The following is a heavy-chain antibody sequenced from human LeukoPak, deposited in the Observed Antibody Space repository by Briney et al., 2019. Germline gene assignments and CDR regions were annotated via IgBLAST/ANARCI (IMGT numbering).Heavy chain of an antibody. Sequence: ASVKVSCKASGYTFTSYGISWVRQAPGQGLEWMGWISAYNGNTNYAQKLQGRVTMTTDTSTSTAYMELRSLRSDDTAVYYCARGSTSGGVIVLLLVYWGQGTLVTVSS. CDR1: GYTFTSYG. V-gene: IGHV1-18*01. J-gene: IGHJ4*02. CDR2: ISAYNGNT. CDR3: ARGSTSGGVIVLLLVY. D-gene: IGHD3-16*02.